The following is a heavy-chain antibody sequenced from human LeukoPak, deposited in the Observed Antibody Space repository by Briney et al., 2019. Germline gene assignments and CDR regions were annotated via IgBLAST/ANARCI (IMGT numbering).Heavy chain of an antibody. CDR2: IYYSGST. D-gene: IGHD5-18*01. J-gene: IGHJ4*02. CDR3: ARVGYSYGSPYDY. V-gene: IGHV4-39*01. CDR1: GGSISSSSYY. Sequence: SETLSLTCTVSGGSISSSSYYWGWIRQPPGKGLEWIGSIYYSGSTYYNPSLKSRVTISVDTSKNQFSLKLSSVTAADTAVYYCARVGYSYGSPYDYWGQGTLVTVSS.